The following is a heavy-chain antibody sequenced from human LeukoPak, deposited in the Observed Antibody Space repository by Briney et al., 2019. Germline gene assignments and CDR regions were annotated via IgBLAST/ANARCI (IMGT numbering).Heavy chain of an antibody. J-gene: IGHJ4*02. CDR3: ARLSEGKYCSSTSCYAGDY. CDR2: IYPGDSDT. CDR1: GYSFTSYW. Sequence: GESLKISCKGSGYSFTSYWIGWVRQMPGKGLEWRGIIYPGDSDTRYSLSFQGHVTISADKSISTAYLQWSSLKASDTAMYYCARLSEGKYCSSTSCYAGDYWGQGTLVTVSS. V-gene: IGHV5-51*01. D-gene: IGHD2-2*01.